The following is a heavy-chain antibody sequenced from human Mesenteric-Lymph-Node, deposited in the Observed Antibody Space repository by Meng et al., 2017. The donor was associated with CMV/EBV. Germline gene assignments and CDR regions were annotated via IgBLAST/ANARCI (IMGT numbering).Heavy chain of an antibody. Sequence: QVQLVQSGAEVKKPGASVKVSCKASGYTFSSYAMHWVRQAPGQRLEWMGWINIVEDKTKTSQNFQGRVTLTRDTSANTDYMELSSLRSDDTAVYYCARTNNWGFDYWGQGTLVTVSS. J-gene: IGHJ4*02. CDR3: ARTNNWGFDY. V-gene: IGHV1-3*04. CDR2: INIVEDKT. D-gene: IGHD3-16*01. CDR1: GYTFSSYA.